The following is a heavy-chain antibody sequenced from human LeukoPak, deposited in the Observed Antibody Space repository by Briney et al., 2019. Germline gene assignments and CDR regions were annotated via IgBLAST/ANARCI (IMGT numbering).Heavy chain of an antibody. V-gene: IGHV4-30-2*01. J-gene: IGHJ3*02. Sequence: SETLSLTCTVSGGSISSGGYYWSWIRQPPGKGLEWIGYIYHSGSTYYNPSLKSRVTISVDRSKNQFSLKLSSVTAADTAVYYCAKGGYSSSSGAFDIWGQGTMVTVSS. CDR3: AKGGYSSSSGAFDI. D-gene: IGHD6-6*01. CDR1: GGSISSGGYY. CDR2: IYHSGST.